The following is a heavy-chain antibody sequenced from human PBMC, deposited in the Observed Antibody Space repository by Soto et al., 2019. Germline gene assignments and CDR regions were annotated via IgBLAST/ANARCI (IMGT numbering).Heavy chain of an antibody. CDR3: ARVPDR. Sequence: SETRSLTCAVSVGSISSGGYSWSWIRQPPGKGLEWIGYIYHSGSTYYNPSLKSRVTISVDRSKNQFSLKLSSVTAADTAVYYCARVPDRWGQGTLVTVS. D-gene: IGHD2-2*01. J-gene: IGHJ5*02. CDR2: IYHSGST. V-gene: IGHV4-30-2*01. CDR1: VGSISSGGYS.